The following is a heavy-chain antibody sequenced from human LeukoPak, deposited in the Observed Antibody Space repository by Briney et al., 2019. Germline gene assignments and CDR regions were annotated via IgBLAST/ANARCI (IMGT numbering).Heavy chain of an antibody. Sequence: PGGSLRLSCAASGFTFSSHAMSWVRQAPGKGLEWVSAISGSGGSTYYADSVKGRFTISRDNSKNTLYLQMNSLKAEDTAVYYCAKGTGGIAAWKYWGQGTLVTVSS. CDR1: GFTFSSHA. D-gene: IGHD6-25*01. J-gene: IGHJ4*02. CDR2: ISGSGGST. CDR3: AKGTGGIAAWKY. V-gene: IGHV3-23*01.